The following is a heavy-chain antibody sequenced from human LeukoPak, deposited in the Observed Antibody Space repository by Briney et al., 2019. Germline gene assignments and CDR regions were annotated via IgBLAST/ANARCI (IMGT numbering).Heavy chain of an antibody. D-gene: IGHD6-19*01. CDR1: GGSISNYY. V-gene: IGHV4-4*07. CDR3: ARGSRIAVAGSDFDY. Sequence: IPSETLSLTCTVSGGSISNYYWSWIRQPAGKGLEWIGRIYTSGSTNYNPSLKSRVTMSVDTSKNQFSLKLSSVTAADKAVYYCARGSRIAVAGSDFDYWGQGTLVTVSS. J-gene: IGHJ4*02. CDR2: IYTSGST.